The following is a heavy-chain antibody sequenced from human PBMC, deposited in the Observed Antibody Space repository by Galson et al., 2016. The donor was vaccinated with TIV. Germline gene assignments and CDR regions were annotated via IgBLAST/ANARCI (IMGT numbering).Heavy chain of an antibody. V-gene: IGHV3-74*03. CDR3: AREGYCSSNSCYPDY. Sequence: LRLSCAGSGFTFSTYWMQWVRQASGKGLVWVSRINREGSTTTYADSVKGRFTISRDNAKNTLYLQMNSLRDDDTAVYYCAREGYCSSNSCYPDYWGQGSLVTVSS. CDR1: GFTFSTYW. J-gene: IGHJ4*02. D-gene: IGHD2-2*01. CDR2: INREGSTT.